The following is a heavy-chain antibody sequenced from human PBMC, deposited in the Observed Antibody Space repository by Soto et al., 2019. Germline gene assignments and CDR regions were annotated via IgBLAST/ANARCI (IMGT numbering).Heavy chain of an antibody. Sequence: GGSLRLSCAASGFTFSSYAMSWVRQAPGKGLEWVSAISGSGGSTYYADSVKGRFTISRDNSKNTLYLQMNSLGAEDTAVYYCAKDLGGLWSSGPYFDYWGQGTLVTVSS. CDR2: ISGSGGST. J-gene: IGHJ4*02. V-gene: IGHV3-23*01. CDR1: GFTFSSYA. CDR3: AKDLGGLWSSGPYFDY. D-gene: IGHD3-22*01.